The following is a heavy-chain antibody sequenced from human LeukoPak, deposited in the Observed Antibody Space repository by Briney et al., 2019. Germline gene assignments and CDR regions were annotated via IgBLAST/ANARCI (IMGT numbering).Heavy chain of an antibody. V-gene: IGHV3-30*02. CDR3: AKAIHSSSSGVVDY. CDR1: GFSFSNYA. CDR2: IRYDGSNK. J-gene: IGHJ4*02. D-gene: IGHD6-6*01. Sequence: GGSLRLSCAASGFSFSNYAMHWVRQAPGKGLEWVTFIRYDGSNKYYAESVKGRFTISRDNSKNTLYLQMSSLRAEDTAVYYCAKAIHSSSSGVVDYWGQGTLVTVSS.